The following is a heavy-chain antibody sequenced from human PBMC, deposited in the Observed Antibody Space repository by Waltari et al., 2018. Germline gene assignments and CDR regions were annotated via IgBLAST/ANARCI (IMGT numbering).Heavy chain of an antibody. CDR1: GCTFSSHN. J-gene: IGHJ6*03. CDR2: LSSGNTFI. Sequence: EVQLVVSGGGLVKPGGSLRLSCAAPGCTFSSHNMNWVRQAPGKGLEWVSSLSSGNTFICYADSVKGRFTISRDNAKNSLYLQMNSLTAEDTAVYYCARNYYYMDVWGKGTTVTVSS. CDR3: ARNYYYMDV. V-gene: IGHV3-21*01.